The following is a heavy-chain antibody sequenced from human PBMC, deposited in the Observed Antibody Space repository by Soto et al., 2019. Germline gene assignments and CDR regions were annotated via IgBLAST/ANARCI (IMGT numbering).Heavy chain of an antibody. CDR3: EIQLHYYDRSGYGGPNEYLQH. CDR2: IIPIFGTA. CDR1: GGTFSSYA. V-gene: IGHV1-69*01. J-gene: IGHJ1*01. Sequence: QVQLVQSGAEVKKPGSSVKVSCKASGGTFSSYAISWVRQAPGQGLEWMGGIIPIFGTANYAQKFQGRVTISADESTSTGYMDLRSLTSEDTRVYYCEIQLHYYDRSGYGGPNEYLQHWGQGTLVTVSS. D-gene: IGHD3-22*01.